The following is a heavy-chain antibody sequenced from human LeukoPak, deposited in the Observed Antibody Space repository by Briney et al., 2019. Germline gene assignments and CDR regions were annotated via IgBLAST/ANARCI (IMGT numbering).Heavy chain of an antibody. J-gene: IGHJ5*02. Sequence: SETLSLTCTVSGYSINSAFYWGWIRVPPGKGLEWIGSVFHRGTTYYNSPLKSRVNISIDTSKNQFSLKLNSLTAEDTAMYYCVRDGYYGSGSPGWFGPWGPGTLVTVSS. CDR2: VFHRGTT. CDR1: GYSINSAFY. D-gene: IGHD3-10*01. V-gene: IGHV4-38-2*02. CDR3: VRDGYYGSGSPGWFGP.